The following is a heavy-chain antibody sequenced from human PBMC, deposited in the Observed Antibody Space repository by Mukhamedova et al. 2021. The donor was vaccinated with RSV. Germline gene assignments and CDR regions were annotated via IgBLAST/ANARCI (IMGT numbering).Heavy chain of an antibody. CDR3: ARLLNWNADY. Sequence: VSAISTSGDYRLHADSVKGRFTISRDNSKDTLSLQMNSLRAEDTAVYYCARLLNWNADYWGQGTLVTVSS. D-gene: IGHD1-1*01. CDR2: ISTSGDYR. J-gene: IGHJ4*02. V-gene: IGHV3-23*01.